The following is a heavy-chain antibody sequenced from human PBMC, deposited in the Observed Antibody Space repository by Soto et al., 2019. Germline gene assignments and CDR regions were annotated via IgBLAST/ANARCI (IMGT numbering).Heavy chain of an antibody. CDR2: ISYGGGTT. J-gene: IGHJ4*02. V-gene: IGHV3-23*01. Sequence: GGSLRLSCAASEFTFSNYAMSWVRQAPGKGLEWVSAISYGGGTTYYADSVKGRFTISRDNSKNTLYLQMNSLRAEGTAVYYSAKNPGYYYDSTGYHFDYWGQGTLVTV. D-gene: IGHD3-22*01. CDR3: AKNPGYYYDSTGYHFDY. CDR1: EFTFSNYA.